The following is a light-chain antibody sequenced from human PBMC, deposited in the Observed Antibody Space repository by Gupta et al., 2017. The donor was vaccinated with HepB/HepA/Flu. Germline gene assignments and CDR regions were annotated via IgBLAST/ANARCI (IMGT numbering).Light chain of an antibody. Sequence: IVLTQSPGTLSLSTGERATLSCRASQSVSSSYLDWYQQKPGQAPRLLIYGASSRATGIPDRFSGSGSGTDFTLTISRLEPEDFAVYYCQQYGSSPKTFGQGTKVEIK. J-gene: IGKJ1*01. V-gene: IGKV3-20*01. CDR1: QSVSSSY. CDR2: GAS. CDR3: QQYGSSPKT.